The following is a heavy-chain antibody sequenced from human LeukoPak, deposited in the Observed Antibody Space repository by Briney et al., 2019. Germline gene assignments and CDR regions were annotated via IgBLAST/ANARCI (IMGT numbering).Heavy chain of an antibody. CDR1: GFTFSSYW. J-gene: IGHJ4*02. V-gene: IGHV3-21*01. Sequence: GGSLRLSCAASGFTFSSYWMSWVRQAPGKGLEWVSSISSSSSYIYYADSVKGRFTISRDNAKNSLYLQMNSLRAEDTAVYYCARVSDFGVVHGYWGQGTLVTVSS. D-gene: IGHD3-3*01. CDR2: ISSSSSYI. CDR3: ARVSDFGVVHGY.